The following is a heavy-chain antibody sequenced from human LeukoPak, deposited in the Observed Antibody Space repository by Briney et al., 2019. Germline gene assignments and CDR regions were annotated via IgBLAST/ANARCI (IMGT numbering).Heavy chain of an antibody. CDR2: TIPIFGTA. Sequence: SVKVSCKASGGTFSSYAISWVRQAPGQGLEWMGGTIPIFGTANYAQKFQGRVTITTDESTSTAYMELSSLRSEDTAVYYCARERRSRWLRESFYYFDYWGQGTLVTVSS. CDR1: GGTFSSYA. D-gene: IGHD5-24*01. CDR3: ARERRSRWLRESFYYFDY. J-gene: IGHJ4*02. V-gene: IGHV1-69*05.